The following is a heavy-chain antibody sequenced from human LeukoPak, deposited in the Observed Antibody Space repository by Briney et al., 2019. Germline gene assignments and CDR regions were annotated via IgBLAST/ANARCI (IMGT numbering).Heavy chain of an antibody. CDR3: AKDLVPFGVVTLNWFDP. V-gene: IGHV3-30*01. Sequence: GSNKYYAHSLNARFTISRDNSNNTLYLQMNSLRAEDTAVYYCAKDLVPFGVVTLNWFDPWGQGTLVTVSS. J-gene: IGHJ5*02. D-gene: IGHD3-3*01. CDR2: GSNK.